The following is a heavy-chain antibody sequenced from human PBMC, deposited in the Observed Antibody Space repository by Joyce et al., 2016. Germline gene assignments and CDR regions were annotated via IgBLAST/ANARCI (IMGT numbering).Heavy chain of an antibody. J-gene: IGHJ3*01. V-gene: IGHV2-5*02. D-gene: IGHD1-7*01. CDR1: GFSLTTSGMT. Sequence: QITLKESGPALLKPTQTLTLTCSFSGFSLTTSGMTVAWIRQPPGTGLEWLALIYWDDGKRDRPSLENRLTIVKDTSKTQVVLTLTNVDPADTATYYCAQRPSSAFDVWGQGTMVTVS. CDR2: IYWDDGK. CDR3: AQRPSSAFDV.